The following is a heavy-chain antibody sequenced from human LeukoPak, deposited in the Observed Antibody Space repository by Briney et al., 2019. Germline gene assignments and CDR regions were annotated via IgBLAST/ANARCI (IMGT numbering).Heavy chain of an antibody. CDR3: AKTNNDDDY. CDR2: ISPDGNIE. Sequence: PGRSLRLSCAASGFTFTTFGIHWVRQAPGKGLEWVAAISPDGNIEYYTDSVKGRFTISRDNSKNMIYLQMNSLRGEDSAVYYCAKTNNDDDYWGQGTLVTVSS. J-gene: IGHJ4*02. CDR1: GFTFTTFG. V-gene: IGHV3-30*18. D-gene: IGHD1/OR15-1a*01.